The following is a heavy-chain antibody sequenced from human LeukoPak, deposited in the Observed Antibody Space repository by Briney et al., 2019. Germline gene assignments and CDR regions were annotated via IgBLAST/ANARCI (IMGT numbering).Heavy chain of an antibody. Sequence: PSETPSLTCTVSGGSISSYYWSWIRQPPGKGLEWIGYIYYSGSTYYNPSLKSRVTISVDTSKNQFSLKLSSVTAADTAVYYCARGGSSGWLNFDYWGQGTLVTVSS. V-gene: IGHV4-30-4*08. J-gene: IGHJ4*02. CDR1: GGSISSYY. CDR3: ARGGSSGWLNFDY. CDR2: IYYSGST. D-gene: IGHD6-19*01.